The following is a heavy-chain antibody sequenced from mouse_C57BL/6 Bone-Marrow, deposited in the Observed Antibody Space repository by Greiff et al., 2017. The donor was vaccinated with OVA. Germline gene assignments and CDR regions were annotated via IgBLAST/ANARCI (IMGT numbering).Heavy chain of an antibody. D-gene: IGHD1-1*01. J-gene: IGHJ2*01. Sequence: VQGVESGAELVRPGTSVKVSCKASGYAFTNYLIEWVKQRPGQGLEWIGVINPGSGGTNYNEKFKGKATLTADKSSSTAYMQLSSLTSEDSAVYFCAITTVAGFDYWGQGTTLTVSS. CDR1: GYAFTNYL. V-gene: IGHV1-54*01. CDR3: AITTVAGFDY. CDR2: INPGSGGT.